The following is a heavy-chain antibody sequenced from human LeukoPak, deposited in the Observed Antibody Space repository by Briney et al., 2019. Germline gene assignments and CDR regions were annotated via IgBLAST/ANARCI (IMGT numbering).Heavy chain of an antibody. J-gene: IGHJ4*02. CDR2: IYYGGSTFYT. CDR3: ARDSSLAFFDY. D-gene: IGHD2-15*01. CDR1: GYSISSGYY. Sequence: PSETLSLTCTVSGYSISSGYYWGWIRQSPGKGLEWIGSIYYGGSTFYTYYNPSLKSRVTMSGDTSKNQFSLRLSSVTAADTALYYCARDSSLAFFDYWGQGTLVTVSS. V-gene: IGHV4-38-2*02.